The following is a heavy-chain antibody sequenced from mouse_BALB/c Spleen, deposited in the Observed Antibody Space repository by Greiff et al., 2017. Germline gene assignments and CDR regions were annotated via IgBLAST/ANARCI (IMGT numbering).Heavy chain of an antibody. J-gene: IGHJ4*01. CDR2: ISSGGSYT. CDR1: GFTFSSYG. CDR3: ARQGIYYYAMDY. V-gene: IGHV5-6*01. Sequence: EVQLQQSGGDLVKPGGSLKLSCAASGFTFSSYGMSWVRQTPDKRLEWVATISSGGSYTYYPDSVKGRFTISRDNAKNTLYLQMSSLKSEDTAMYYCARQGIYYYAMDYWGQGTTVTVSS.